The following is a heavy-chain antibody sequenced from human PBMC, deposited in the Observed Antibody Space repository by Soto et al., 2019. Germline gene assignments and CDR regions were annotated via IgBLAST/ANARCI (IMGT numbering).Heavy chain of an antibody. CDR2: INPSGGHT. CDR3: ARGGHVVVVTAAFDY. CDR1: GNTFSNYY. V-gene: IGHV1-46*03. J-gene: IGHJ4*02. Sequence: SVKVSCKASGNTFSNYYIHWVRQAPGQGLEWMGTINPSGGHTTYAQKFLGRVTMTRDTSTSTLYMELTSLRSEDTAVYYCARGGHVVVVTAAFDYWGQGTLVTVSS. D-gene: IGHD2-21*02.